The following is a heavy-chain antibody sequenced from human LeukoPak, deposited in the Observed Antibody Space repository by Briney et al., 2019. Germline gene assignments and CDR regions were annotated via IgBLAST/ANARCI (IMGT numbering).Heavy chain of an antibody. D-gene: IGHD2-8*01. Sequence: GASVKVSCKVSGCTFTHHYLHWVRQAPGQGLEWMGRINPNSGETNYKDKLQGRITMTRATSISTAYLEVTRLTSDDTAVYYCASEGYGVKPFGSWGQGTLVIVSS. CDR3: ASEGYGVKPFGS. J-gene: IGHJ5*01. CDR1: GCTFTHHY. CDR2: INPNSGET. V-gene: IGHV1-2*06.